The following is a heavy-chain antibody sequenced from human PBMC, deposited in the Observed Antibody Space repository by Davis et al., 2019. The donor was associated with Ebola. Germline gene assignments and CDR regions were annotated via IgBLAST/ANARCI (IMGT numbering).Heavy chain of an antibody. J-gene: IGHJ4*02. CDR1: GFTFSSYS. D-gene: IGHD3-10*01. V-gene: IGHV3-21*01. CDR2: ISSSSSYI. Sequence: GESLKISCASSGFTFSSYSMNWVRQAPGKGLEWVSSISSSSSYIYYADSVKGRFTISRDNTKNSLYLQMDSLRVEDTAVYYCARSGSYKFDYWGQGNLVTVSS. CDR3: ARSGSYKFDY.